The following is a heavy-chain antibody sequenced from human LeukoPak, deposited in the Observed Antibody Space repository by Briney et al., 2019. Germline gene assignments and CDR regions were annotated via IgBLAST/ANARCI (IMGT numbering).Heavy chain of an antibody. CDR2: ITGSGGST. V-gene: IGHV3-23*01. J-gene: IGHJ4*02. CDR1: GFIFGDYA. D-gene: IGHD3-16*01. Sequence: GGSLRLSCTGSGFIFGDYAMNWVRQAPGKGLEWVSTITGSGGSTYYADSVKGRSTISRDNSKNTLYLQMNSLRAEDTAVYYCAKAGIYDYVWGSYLVDWGQGILVTVSS. CDR3: AKAGIYDYVWGSYLVD.